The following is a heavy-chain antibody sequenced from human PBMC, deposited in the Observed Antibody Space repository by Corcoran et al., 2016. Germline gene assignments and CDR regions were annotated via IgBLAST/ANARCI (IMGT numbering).Heavy chain of an antibody. CDR1: GGSISSSSYY. CDR2: IYYSGST. J-gene: IGHJ4*02. CDR3: ARGYYDIWICYYFDY. Sequence: QLQLQESGPGLVKPSGTLSLTCTVSGGSISSSSYYWGWIRQPPGKGLEWIGNIYYSGSTYYNPSLKSRVTISIDTSKNQFSLKLSSVTAADTAVFYCARGYYDIWICYYFDYWGQGTLVTVSS. V-gene: IGHV4-39*07. D-gene: IGHD3-3*01.